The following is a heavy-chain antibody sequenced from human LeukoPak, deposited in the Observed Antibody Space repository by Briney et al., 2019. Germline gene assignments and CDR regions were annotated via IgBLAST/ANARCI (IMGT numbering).Heavy chain of an antibody. V-gene: IGHV4-34*01. CDR1: GGSFSGYY. Sequence: SETLSLTCAVYGGSFSGYYWSWIRLPPGKGLEWIGEINHSGSTNYNPSLKSRVTISVDTSKNQFSLKLSSVTAADTAVYYCASGITMVRGVIRWGQGTLVTVSS. J-gene: IGHJ4*02. CDR2: INHSGST. CDR3: ASGITMVRGVIR. D-gene: IGHD3-10*01.